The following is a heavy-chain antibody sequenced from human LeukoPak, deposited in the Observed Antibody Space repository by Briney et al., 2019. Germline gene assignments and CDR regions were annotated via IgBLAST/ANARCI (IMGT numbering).Heavy chain of an antibody. Sequence: GGSLRLSCAASGFTFSTYGMSWVRQAPGKGLEWVASINPDESEKYSAGSVKGRFTISRDNSKNTLYVQMNSLRPEDTAIYYCARARGDSQPASRYFEYWGQGVPVTVSS. J-gene: IGHJ4*02. V-gene: IGHV3-7*01. CDR2: INPDESEK. CDR3: ARARGDSQPASRYFEY. CDR1: GFTFSTYG. D-gene: IGHD2-2*01.